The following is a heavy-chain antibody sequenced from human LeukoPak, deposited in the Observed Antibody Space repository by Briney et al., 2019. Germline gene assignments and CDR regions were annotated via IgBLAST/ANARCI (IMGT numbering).Heavy chain of an antibody. CDR3: AREKAGGYIYGPPLDY. J-gene: IGHJ4*02. Sequence: GGSLRLSCAASGFSFSSYSMNWVRQAPGKGLEWVSHISLSGSPIYYADSVKGRFTISRDNAKNLLYLQMNSLRAEDTAVYYCAREKAGGYIYGPPLDYWGQGTLVTVSS. CDR2: ISLSGSPI. D-gene: IGHD5-18*01. V-gene: IGHV3-48*04. CDR1: GFSFSSYS.